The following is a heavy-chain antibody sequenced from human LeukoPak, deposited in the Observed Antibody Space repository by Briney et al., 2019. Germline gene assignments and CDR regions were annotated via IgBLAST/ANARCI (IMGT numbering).Heavy chain of an antibody. D-gene: IGHD2-21*01. V-gene: IGHV1-3*01. CDR2: INAGNGNR. CDR1: GYTFTSHS. Sequence: ASVKVSCKASGYTFTSHSMNWVRQAPGQRLEWMGWINAGNGNRQYSQKFQGRATITRDTSASTVYMELSSLRSEDTAVYYCARDPINIYSYGMDVWGQGTTVTVAS. CDR3: ARDPINIYSYGMDV. J-gene: IGHJ6*02.